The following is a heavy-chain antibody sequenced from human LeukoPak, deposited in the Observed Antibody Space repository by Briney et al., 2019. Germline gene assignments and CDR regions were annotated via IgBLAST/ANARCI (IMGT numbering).Heavy chain of an antibody. V-gene: IGHV1-46*01. D-gene: IGHD6-13*01. J-gene: IGHJ6*03. CDR3: ARDRPGFSSSKYFYYYYYMDV. Sequence: ASVKVSCKASGYTFTTYYMRWVRQAPGQGLEWMGIINPSGGSTSYAQKFQGRVIMTRDMSTSTVYMELSSLRSEDTAVYYCARDRPGFSSSKYFYYYYYMDVWGKGTTVTVSS. CDR2: INPSGGST. CDR1: GYTFTTYY.